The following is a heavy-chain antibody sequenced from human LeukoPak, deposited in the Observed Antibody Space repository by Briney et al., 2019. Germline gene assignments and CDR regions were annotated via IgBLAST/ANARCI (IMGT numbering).Heavy chain of an antibody. Sequence: GGSLRLSCAASGCTFSSSAMHWVRQAPGKGLEWLAVFSRDGINTYYTDSVKGRFTISRDNSKNIFYLQMNSLRIEDTAIYYCATGKLDASGFDFMLPFWGQGTLVSVSS. J-gene: IGHJ4*02. V-gene: IGHV3-30*10. D-gene: IGHD5-12*01. CDR2: FSRDGINT. CDR1: GCTFSSSA. CDR3: ATGKLDASGFDFMLPF.